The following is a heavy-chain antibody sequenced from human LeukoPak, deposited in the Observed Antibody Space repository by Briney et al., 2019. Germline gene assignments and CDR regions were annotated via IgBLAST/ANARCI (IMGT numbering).Heavy chain of an antibody. CDR2: ISDSGGST. J-gene: IGHJ4*02. Sequence: SSSSYYWGWIRQASGKGLEWVSVISDSGGSTYYADSVKGRFTISRDNSKNTLFLQMNSLRAEDTAIYYCAKSPTFFESLARFDYWGQGTLVTVSS. D-gene: IGHD3-9*01. CDR3: AKSPTFFESLARFDY. V-gene: IGHV3-23*01. CDR1: SSSSYY.